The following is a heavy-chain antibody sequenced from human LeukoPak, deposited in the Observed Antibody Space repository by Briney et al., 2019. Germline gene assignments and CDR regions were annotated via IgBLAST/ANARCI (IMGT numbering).Heavy chain of an antibody. CDR2: ISGSGGST. CDR3: AKYTPVAHRYYFDY. Sequence: GGSLRLSCAASGLTFSSYAMSWVRHAPGKGLEWVSSISGSGGSTYYADSVKGRFTISRDNSKNTLYLQMNSLRAEDTAVYYCAKYTPVAHRYYFDYWGQGTLVTVSS. D-gene: IGHD2-15*01. J-gene: IGHJ4*02. CDR1: GLTFSSYA. V-gene: IGHV3-23*01.